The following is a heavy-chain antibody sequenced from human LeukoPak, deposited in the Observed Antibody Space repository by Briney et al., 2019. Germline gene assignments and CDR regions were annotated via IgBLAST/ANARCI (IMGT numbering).Heavy chain of an antibody. CDR2: ISVKSGYT. V-gene: IGHV1-18*01. J-gene: IGHJ4*02. Sequence: ASVKVSCKASGYRFTSDAIAWVRQAPGQGLEWMGWISVKSGYTNYVQKVQGRVTMTTDTSTSTVYMELRSLRSDDTAIYYCARSREVTVSGPQFDYWGQGTLVTVSS. CDR3: ARSREVTVSGPQFDY. CDR1: GYRFTSDA. D-gene: IGHD2/OR15-2a*01.